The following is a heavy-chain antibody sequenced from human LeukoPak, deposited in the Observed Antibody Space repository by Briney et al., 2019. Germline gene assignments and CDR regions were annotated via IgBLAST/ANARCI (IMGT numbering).Heavy chain of an antibody. CDR1: GGSFSGYY. J-gene: IGHJ4*02. V-gene: IGHV4-34*01. Sequence: SGTLSLTCAVYGGSFSGYYWSWIRQPPGKGLEWIGEINHSGSTNYNPSLKSRVTISVDTSKNQFSLKLSSVTAADTAVYYCARGEQTRDFDYWGQGTLVTVSS. CDR2: INHSGST. D-gene: IGHD1-26*01. CDR3: ARGEQTRDFDY.